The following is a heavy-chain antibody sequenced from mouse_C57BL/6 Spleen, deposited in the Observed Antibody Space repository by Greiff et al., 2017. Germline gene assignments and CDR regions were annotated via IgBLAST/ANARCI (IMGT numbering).Heavy chain of an antibody. CDR3: AREGDYYGSSYQYFDV. CDR1: GYSITSGYY. CDR2: ISYDGSN. J-gene: IGHJ1*03. V-gene: IGHV3-6*01. Sequence: ESGPGLVKPSQSLSLTCSVTGYSITSGYYWNWIRQFPGNKLEWMGYISYDGSNNYNPSLKNRISITRDTSKNQFFLKLNSVTTEDTATYYCAREGDYYGSSYQYFDVWGTGTTVTVSS. D-gene: IGHD1-1*01.